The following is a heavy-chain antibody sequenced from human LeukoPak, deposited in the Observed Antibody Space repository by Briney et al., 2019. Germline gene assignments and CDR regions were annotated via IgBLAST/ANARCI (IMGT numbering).Heavy chain of an antibody. J-gene: IGHJ4*02. CDR1: GFTLSYSA. D-gene: IGHD4-23*01. Sequence: GGSLKLSCAASGFTLSYSAMHWVRQTSDKGLEWVGRIRSKTNSYATEYAASVKGRFTISRDDSKNTIYLQMNSLKTEDTAVYYCARHMDPDFGDKKLFDYWGLGTQVTVSS. CDR3: ARHMDPDFGDKKLFDY. V-gene: IGHV3-73*01. CDR2: IRSKTNSYAT.